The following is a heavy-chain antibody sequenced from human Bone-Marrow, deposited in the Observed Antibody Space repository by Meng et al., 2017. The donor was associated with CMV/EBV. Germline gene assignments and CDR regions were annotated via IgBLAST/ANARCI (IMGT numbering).Heavy chain of an antibody. CDR1: GYTFTSYD. Sequence: ASVKVSCKASGYTFTSYDINWVRQATGQGLEWMGWMNPNSGNTGYAQKFQGRVTMTRDTSISTAYMELSRLRSDDTAVYYCARGPLPVNEYPKIVTYYYYGMDVWGQGTTVTGSS. D-gene: IGHD2-2*01. CDR2: MNPNSGNT. CDR3: ARGPLPVNEYPKIVTYYYYGMDV. J-gene: IGHJ6*01. V-gene: IGHV1-8*02.